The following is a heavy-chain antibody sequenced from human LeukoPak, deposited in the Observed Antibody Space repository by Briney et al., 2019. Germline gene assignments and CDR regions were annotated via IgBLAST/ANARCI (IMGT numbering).Heavy chain of an antibody. CDR1: GFAFSSYA. Sequence: PGGSLRLSCTASGFAFSSYAMSWVRQAPGKGLEWVSAISGTGGSINYADSVKGRFTISRDNAKNSLYLQMNSLRAEDTAVYYCARGRGSGWYGSDNWFDPWGQGTLVTVSS. CDR3: ARGRGSGWYGSDNWFDP. J-gene: IGHJ5*02. CDR2: ISGTGGSI. D-gene: IGHD6-19*01. V-gene: IGHV3-23*01.